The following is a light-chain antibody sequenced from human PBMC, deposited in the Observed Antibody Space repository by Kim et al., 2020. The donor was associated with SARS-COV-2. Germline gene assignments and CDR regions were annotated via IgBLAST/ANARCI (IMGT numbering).Light chain of an antibody. V-gene: IGLV3-25*03. CDR1: ALPKQY. Sequence: PGQTARITCSGEALPKQYAYWYQQKPGQAPVLVIYKDSERPSGIPERFSGASSGTTVTLTISGVQAEDEADYYCQSADSSGTYGVFGGGTKLTVL. CDR3: QSADSSGTYGV. J-gene: IGLJ3*02. CDR2: KDS.